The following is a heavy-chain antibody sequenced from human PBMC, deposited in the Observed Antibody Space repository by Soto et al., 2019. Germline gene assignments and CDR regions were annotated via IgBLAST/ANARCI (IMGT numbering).Heavy chain of an antibody. CDR3: ARPTYCSSTTCSNVFYI. Sequence: SETLSLTCAVYGESLNSYYWSWIRQSPGKGLEWIGEISHRGSTNYNPSLKRRVTISVDTSKNQFSLKLSPVTAADTAVYYCARPTYCSSTTCSNVFYIWGRGTLVTVS. CDR2: ISHRGST. CDR1: GESLNSYY. J-gene: IGHJ3*02. V-gene: IGHV4-34*01. D-gene: IGHD2-2*01.